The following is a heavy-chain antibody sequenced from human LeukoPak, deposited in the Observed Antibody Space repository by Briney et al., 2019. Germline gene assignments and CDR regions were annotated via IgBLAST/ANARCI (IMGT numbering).Heavy chain of an antibody. D-gene: IGHD1-26*01. V-gene: IGHV1-69*04. J-gene: IGHJ4*02. CDR3: ARDVVGATLDY. CDR2: IIPILGIA. Sequence: SVKVPCKASGGTFSSYAISWVRQAPGQGLEWMGRIIPILGIANYAQKFQGRVTITADKSTSTAYMELSSLRSEDTAVYYCARDVVGATLDYWGQGTLVTVSS. CDR1: GGTFSSYA.